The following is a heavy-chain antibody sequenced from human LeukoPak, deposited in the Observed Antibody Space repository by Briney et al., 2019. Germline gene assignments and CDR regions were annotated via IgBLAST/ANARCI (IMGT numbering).Heavy chain of an antibody. D-gene: IGHD3-3*01. CDR2: ISGSGGST. Sequence: GGSLRLSCAASGFTFSIYAMSWVRQSPGKGLEWVSAISGSGGSTYYADSVKGRFTISRDNSKNTLYLQMNSLRAEDTAVYYCAKDLGAYDFWSGPLDYWGQGTLVTVSS. CDR3: AKDLGAYDFWSGPLDY. J-gene: IGHJ4*02. V-gene: IGHV3-23*01. CDR1: GFTFSIYA.